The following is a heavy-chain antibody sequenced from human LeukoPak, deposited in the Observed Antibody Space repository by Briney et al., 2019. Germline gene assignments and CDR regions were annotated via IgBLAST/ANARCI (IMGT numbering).Heavy chain of an antibody. CDR1: GGSISSSSYY. J-gene: IGHJ6*03. CDR2: IYYSGST. Sequence: LSETLSLTCTVSGGSISSSSYYWGWIRQPPGKGLEWIGSIYYSGSTYYNPSLKSRVTISVDTSKNQFSLKLSSVTAADTAVYYCARQLRYCSGGSCYEGYYYYYMDVWGKGTTVTISS. D-gene: IGHD2-15*01. V-gene: IGHV4-39*01. CDR3: ARQLRYCSGGSCYEGYYYYYMDV.